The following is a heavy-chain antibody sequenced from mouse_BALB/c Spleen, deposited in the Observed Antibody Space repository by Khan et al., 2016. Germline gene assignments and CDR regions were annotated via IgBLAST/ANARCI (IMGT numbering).Heavy chain of an antibody. V-gene: IGHV3-2*02. D-gene: IGHD2-4*01. Sequence: EVQLQESGPGLVKPSQSLSLTCTVTGYSITSDYAWHWIRQFPGNKLEWMGYISYSGYTSYNPSLKSRVSISRDTSKNLFFLQLNSVTAEDTATYYCVRYDYDWYFDVWGAGTTVTVSS. J-gene: IGHJ1*01. CDR2: ISYSGYT. CDR3: VRYDYDWYFDV. CDR1: GYSITSDYA.